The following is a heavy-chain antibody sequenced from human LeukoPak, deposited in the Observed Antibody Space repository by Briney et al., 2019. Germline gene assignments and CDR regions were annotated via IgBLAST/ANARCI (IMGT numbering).Heavy chain of an antibody. J-gene: IGHJ6*02. CDR1: GFTFRSYW. Sequence: PGGSLRLSCGASGFTFRSYWMHWVRQAPGKGLVWVSRINSDSSSTSYADSVKRRFTISRDNAKNTLYLQMNSLRAEDTAVYYCGRGQDYGMDVWGQGTPVTVSS. CDR2: INSDSSST. V-gene: IGHV3-74*01. CDR3: GRGQDYGMDV.